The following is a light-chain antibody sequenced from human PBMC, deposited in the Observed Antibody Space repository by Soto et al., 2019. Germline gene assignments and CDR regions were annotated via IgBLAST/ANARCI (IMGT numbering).Light chain of an antibody. V-gene: IGLV2-14*03. J-gene: IGLJ3*02. CDR1: SSDVGGYKY. CDR3: SSYTGSSTWV. Sequence: QSALTQPASVSGSPGQSSTISCTGTSSDVGGYKYVSWYQQHPGKAPKLMIYDVSNRPSGVSNRFSGSKSGNTASLTISGLQAEDEADYYCSSYTGSSTWVFGGGTKLTVL. CDR2: DVS.